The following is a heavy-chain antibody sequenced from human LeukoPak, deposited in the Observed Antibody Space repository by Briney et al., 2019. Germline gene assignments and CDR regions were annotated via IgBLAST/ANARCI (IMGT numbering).Heavy chain of an antibody. CDR3: ATLKSPLRFLEWLLYDY. CDR2: NNTNRGGT. Sequence: GSVKVSCKASGYTFTGYYMHWGRQAPGQGLERMGRNNTNRGGTNYAQKFQGRVTMTEDTSTDTAYMELSSLRSEDTAVYYCATLKSPLRFLEWLLYDYWGQGTLVTVSS. D-gene: IGHD3-3*01. J-gene: IGHJ4*02. CDR1: GYTFTGYY. V-gene: IGHV1-2*06.